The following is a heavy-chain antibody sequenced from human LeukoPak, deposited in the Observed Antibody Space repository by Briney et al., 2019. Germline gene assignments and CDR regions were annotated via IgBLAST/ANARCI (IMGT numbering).Heavy chain of an antibody. J-gene: IGHJ4*02. CDR2: IKQDGSDI. CDR3: VGGSGWLGDS. V-gene: IGHV3-7*03. Sequence: PGGSLRLSCTVSGFTFSNLWMTWARQAPGKGLEWVANIKQDGSDIYYMDSVKGRFTISRDNAKNSLYLQMNSLRAEDTAMYYCVGGSGWLGDSWGRGTLVTVSS. D-gene: IGHD6-19*01. CDR1: GFTFSNLW.